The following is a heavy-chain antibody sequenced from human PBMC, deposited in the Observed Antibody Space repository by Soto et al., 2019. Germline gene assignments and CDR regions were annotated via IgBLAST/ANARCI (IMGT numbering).Heavy chain of an antibody. D-gene: IGHD3-10*01. CDR1: GFTSSNYW. Sequence: GGSLRLSCAASGFTSSNYWMSWVRQAPGKGLEWVANIKQDGSERNYVDSVKGRFTISRDNAKNSLYLQLNSLRAEDTAVYYCARAGSENDYWGQGTLVTVSS. J-gene: IGHJ4*02. CDR3: ARAGSENDY. V-gene: IGHV3-7*05. CDR2: IKQDGSER.